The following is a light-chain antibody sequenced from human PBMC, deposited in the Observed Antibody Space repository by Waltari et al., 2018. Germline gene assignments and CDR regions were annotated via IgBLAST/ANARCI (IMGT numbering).Light chain of an antibody. V-gene: IGKV3-20*01. CDR2: GTS. J-gene: IGKJ5*01. Sequence: EIVLTQSPGTLSLSPGERAPLSCRASQSVSSTYLAWYQQKPGQAPRLLFYGTSSRATGIPDRISGSGSGTDFTLTINRLEPEDFAVYYCQQYDSPPITFGQGTRLEIK. CDR3: QQYDSPPIT. CDR1: QSVSSTY.